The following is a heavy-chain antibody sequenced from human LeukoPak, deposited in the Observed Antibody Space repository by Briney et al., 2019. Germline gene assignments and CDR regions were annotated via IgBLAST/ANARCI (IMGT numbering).Heavy chain of an antibody. CDR2: IYYSGST. J-gene: IGHJ4*02. V-gene: IGHV4-59*01. CDR3: ASGKYYYDSSGYYYFDY. D-gene: IGHD3-22*01. CDR1: GGSISSYY. Sequence: SETLSLTCTVSGGSISSYYWSWIRQPPGKGLEWIGYIYYSGSTNYNPSLKSRVTISVDTSKNQFSLKLSSVTAADTAVYYCASGKYYYDSSGYYYFDYWGQGTLVTVFS.